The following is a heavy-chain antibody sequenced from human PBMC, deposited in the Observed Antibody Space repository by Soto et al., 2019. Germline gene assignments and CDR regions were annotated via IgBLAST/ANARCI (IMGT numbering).Heavy chain of an antibody. CDR2: INHSGST. V-gene: IGHV4-34*01. D-gene: IGHD3-16*01. CDR3: ARSRGRAPLMW. Sequence: QVQLQQWGAGLLKPSETLSLTCAVYGGSFSGYYWSWIRQPPGKGLEWIGEINHSGSTNYNPSLKSRVTISVDTAKNQFSLKLSSVTAADTAVDYCARSRGRAPLMWWGQGTLVTVSS. J-gene: IGHJ4*02. CDR1: GGSFSGYY.